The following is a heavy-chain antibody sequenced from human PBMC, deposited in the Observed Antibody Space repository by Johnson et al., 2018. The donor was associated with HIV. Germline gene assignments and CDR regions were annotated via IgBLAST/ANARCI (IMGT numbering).Heavy chain of an antibody. CDR2: ISGSGGST. D-gene: IGHD5-24*01. CDR1: GFTFSSYA. J-gene: IGHJ3*02. V-gene: IGHV3-23*04. Sequence: EVQLVESGGGLVQPGGSLRLSCAASGFTFSSYAISWVRQAPGQGLEWVSAISGSGGSTYSADSVKGRFTISRDNSKNTLYLQMNSLRAEDTAVYYCAKDVFVEMATPGAFDIWGQGTMVTVSS. CDR3: AKDVFVEMATPGAFDI.